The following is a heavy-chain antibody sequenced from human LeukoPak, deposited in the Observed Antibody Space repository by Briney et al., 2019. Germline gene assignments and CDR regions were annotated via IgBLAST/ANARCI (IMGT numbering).Heavy chain of an antibody. CDR3: ARGYDFWSGYYYYYIDV. Sequence: SQTLSLTCIVSGGSINTGDYYWSWIRQPPGKGLEWIGYIYYNGNTYYNPSLKTRLTLSVDPSKNQFSLQVNSVTAADTAVYYCARGYDFWSGYYYYYIDVWGNGTTVTVSS. V-gene: IGHV4-30-4*01. D-gene: IGHD3-3*01. CDR1: GGSINTGDYY. CDR2: IYYNGNT. J-gene: IGHJ6*03.